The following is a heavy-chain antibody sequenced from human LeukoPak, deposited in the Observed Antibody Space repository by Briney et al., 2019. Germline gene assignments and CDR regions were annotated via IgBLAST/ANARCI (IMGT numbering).Heavy chain of an antibody. D-gene: IGHD6-19*01. J-gene: IGHJ5*02. CDR2: INPSGGST. V-gene: IGHV1-46*01. Sequence: ASVKVSCKASGYTFTSYYMHWVRQAPGQGLEWMGIINPSGGSTSYAQKFQGRVTMTRDMSTSTVYMELSSLRSEDTAVYYCARESKSDSSGWYWFDPWGQGTLVTVSS. CDR3: ARESKSDSSGWYWFDP. CDR1: GYTFTSYY.